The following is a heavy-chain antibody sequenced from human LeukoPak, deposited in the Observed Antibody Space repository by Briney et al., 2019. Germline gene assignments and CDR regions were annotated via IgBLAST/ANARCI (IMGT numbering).Heavy chain of an antibody. CDR1: DGSISSYY. J-gene: IGHJ4*02. CDR3: ARWGHFDTSGYFVVDY. V-gene: IGHV4-59*01. CDR2: IHYSGST. Sequence: SETLSLTCSISDGSISSYYWTWIRQSPGKGLEWIGHIHYSGSTHYNPSLQSRVSISIDASKNHFSLKLRSVTAVDTAVYYCARWGHFDTSGYFVVDYWGQGTLVTVSS. D-gene: IGHD3-22*01.